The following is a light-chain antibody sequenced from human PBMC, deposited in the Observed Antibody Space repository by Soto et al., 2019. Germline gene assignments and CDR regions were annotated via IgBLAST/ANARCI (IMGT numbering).Light chain of an antibody. CDR2: GNS. V-gene: IGLV1-40*01. Sequence: QSVLTQPPSVSGAPGQKVIISCTGSSSNIGAGYDVHWYQQLPGTAPKLLIYGNSNRPSGVPDRLSGSKSGTSASLAITGLQVEDEADYYCQSYDGSLSAAVFGGGTKLTVL. CDR3: QSYDGSLSAAV. CDR1: SSNIGAGYD. J-gene: IGLJ2*01.